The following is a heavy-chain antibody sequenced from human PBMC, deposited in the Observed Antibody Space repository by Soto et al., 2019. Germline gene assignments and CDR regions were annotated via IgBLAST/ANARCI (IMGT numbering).Heavy chain of an antibody. CDR2: IWYDGSNK. V-gene: IGHV3-33*01. CDR1: GFTFSSYG. J-gene: IGHJ4*02. CDR3: ASGGSGSYGDFDY. D-gene: IGHD3-10*01. Sequence: QVQLVESGGGVVQPGRSLRLSCAASGFTFSSYGMHWVRQAPGKGLEWVAVIWYDGSNKYYADSVKGRFTISRDNSKNTLYLQMSSLRAEDTAVYYCASGGSGSYGDFDYWGQGTLVTVSS.